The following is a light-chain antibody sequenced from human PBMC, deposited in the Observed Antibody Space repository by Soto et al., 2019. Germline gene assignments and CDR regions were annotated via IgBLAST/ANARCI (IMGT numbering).Light chain of an antibody. Sequence: DVVMTQSPLSLPVTLGQPASISCRSSQSLVSSDGNTNLKWFQQRPGQSPRRLIYKVSYRDSGVPGIFSGSGLGTHVTLRISRLEGEDVGVFYCMQGTHWPWTFGRGTKVELK. V-gene: IGKV2-30*01. J-gene: IGKJ1*01. CDR2: KVS. CDR3: MQGTHWPWT. CDR1: QSLVSSDGNTN.